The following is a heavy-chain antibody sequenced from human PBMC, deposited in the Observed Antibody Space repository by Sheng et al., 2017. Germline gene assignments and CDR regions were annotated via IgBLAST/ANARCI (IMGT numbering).Heavy chain of an antibody. J-gene: IGHJ6*03. CDR1: GFTFSDHY. Sequence: EVQVVESGGDLVQPGGSLRLSCAASGFTFSDHYMDWVRQAPGKGLEWVGRSRSKPKSYTTEYAASVKGRFTISRDESTNSVFLQMNSLKTEDTAVYYCARAEFDQSDFYMDVWGRGTTVTVSS. CDR2: SRSKPKSYTT. D-gene: IGHD3-9*01. V-gene: IGHV3-72*01. CDR3: ARAEFDQSDFYMDV.